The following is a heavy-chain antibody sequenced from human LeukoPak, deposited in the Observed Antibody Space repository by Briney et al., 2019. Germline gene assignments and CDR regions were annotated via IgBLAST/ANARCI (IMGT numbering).Heavy chain of an antibody. V-gene: IGHV3-23*01. Sequence: PSETLSLTCTVSGGSISIDTFYWGWIRQPPGKGLEWVSGISASTTSTHYADSVKGRFTISRDNSKNILYLQMNSLRAEDTAVYYCAKDRGSIWVQVAFWGQGTLVTVSS. CDR3: AKDRGSIWVQVAF. CDR2: ISASTTST. J-gene: IGHJ4*02. D-gene: IGHD6-13*01. CDR1: GGSISIDT.